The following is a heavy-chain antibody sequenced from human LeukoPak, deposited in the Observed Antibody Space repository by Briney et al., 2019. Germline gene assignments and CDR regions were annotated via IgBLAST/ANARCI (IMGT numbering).Heavy chain of an antibody. D-gene: IGHD4-23*01. CDR2: IYYSGST. CDR1: GGSISSYY. Sequence: SETLSLTCTVSGGSISSYYWSWIRQPPGKGLEWIGYIYYSGSTNYNPSLKSRVTISVDTSKNQFSLKLSSVTAADTAVYYCARRGGGGFDYWGQRTLVTVSS. CDR3: ARRGGGGFDY. J-gene: IGHJ4*02. V-gene: IGHV4-59*08.